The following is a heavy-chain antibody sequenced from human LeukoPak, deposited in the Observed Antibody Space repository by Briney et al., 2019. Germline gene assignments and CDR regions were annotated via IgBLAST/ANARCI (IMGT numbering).Heavy chain of an antibody. J-gene: IGHJ4*02. CDR2: MNPNSGNT. D-gene: IGHD3-22*01. V-gene: IGHV1-8*03. CDR1: GYTFTSYD. Sequence: ASVKVSCKASGYTFTSYDINWVRQATGQGLEWMGWMNPNSGNTGYAQKFQGRVTITRNTSISTAYMELSSLRSEDTAVYYCARVRSHYYDSSGYSDYRGQGTLVTVSS. CDR3: ARVRSHYYDSSGYSDY.